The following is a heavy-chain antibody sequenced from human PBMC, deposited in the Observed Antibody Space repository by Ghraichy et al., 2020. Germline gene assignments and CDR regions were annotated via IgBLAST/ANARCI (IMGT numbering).Heavy chain of an antibody. Sequence: SETLSLTCTVSGVSIANDGFSWSWIRQRPGKDLEWIASISYDGNAHHNPSLKSRIKMSVDATKSQFSLNLTSVTAAATAVYFCARAVAGRFCDGPLSYSYPGLDVWGQGTTVTVSS. CDR2: ISYDGNA. J-gene: IGHJ6*02. V-gene: IGHV4-31*03. D-gene: IGHD2-21*01. CDR1: GVSIANDGFS. CDR3: ARAVAGRFCDGPLSYSYPGLDV.